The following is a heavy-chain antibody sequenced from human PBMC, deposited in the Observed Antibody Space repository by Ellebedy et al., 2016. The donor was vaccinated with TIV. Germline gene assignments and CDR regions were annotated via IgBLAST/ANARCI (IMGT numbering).Heavy chain of an antibody. CDR3: ATDGSYGDYRSPTHAFEV. J-gene: IGHJ3*01. D-gene: IGHD4-17*01. Sequence: GGSLRLSCAASGFSFRSYWMSWVRQAPGKGLEWVANMRQDGNDKYYVDSVRGRFTISRDNAKNSLYLQMNSLRAEETAVYYCATDGSYGDYRSPTHAFEVWGQGTMVTVSS. CDR1: GFSFRSYW. V-gene: IGHV3-7*01. CDR2: MRQDGNDK.